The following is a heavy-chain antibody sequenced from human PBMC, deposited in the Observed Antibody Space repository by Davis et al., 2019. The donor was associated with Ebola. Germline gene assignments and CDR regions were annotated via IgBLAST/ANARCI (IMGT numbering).Heavy chain of an antibody. J-gene: IGHJ4*02. D-gene: IGHD6-6*01. Sequence: GGSLRLSCAASGFTFSSYWMHWVRQAPGKGLEWVSYISSSSSTIYYADSVKGRFTISRDNAKNSLYLQMNSLRAEDTAVYYCARGGASIAIDYWGQGTLVTVSS. CDR1: GFTFSSYW. CDR2: ISSSSSTI. CDR3: ARGGASIAIDY. V-gene: IGHV3-48*04.